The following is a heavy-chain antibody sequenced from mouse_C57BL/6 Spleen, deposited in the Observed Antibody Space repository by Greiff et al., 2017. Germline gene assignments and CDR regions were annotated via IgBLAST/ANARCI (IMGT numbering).Heavy chain of an antibody. CDR1: GFTFSSYA. V-gene: IGHV5-4*03. J-gene: IGHJ1*03. CDR2: ISDGGSYT. CDR3: AWYYYGSSYGYFDV. Sequence: EVMLVESGGGLVKPGGSLKLSCAASGFTFSSYAMSWVRQTPEKRLEWVATISDGGSYTYYPDNVKGRFTISRDNAKNNLNLQMSLLKSEDTAMYNCAWYYYGSSYGYFDVWGTGTTVTVSS. D-gene: IGHD1-1*01.